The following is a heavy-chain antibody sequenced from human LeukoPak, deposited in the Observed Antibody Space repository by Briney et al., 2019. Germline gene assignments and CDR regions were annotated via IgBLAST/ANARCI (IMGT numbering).Heavy chain of an antibody. CDR3: ARAIITIFGVVTEFDY. CDR1: GYTFTSYG. D-gene: IGHD3-3*01. V-gene: IGHV1-18*01. Sequence: ASVKVSCRASGYTFTSYGISWVRQAPGQGLEWMGWISAYNGNTNYARKLQGRVTMTTDTSTSTAYMELRSLRSDDTAVYYCARAIITIFGVVTEFDYWGQGTLVTVSS. J-gene: IGHJ4*02. CDR2: ISAYNGNT.